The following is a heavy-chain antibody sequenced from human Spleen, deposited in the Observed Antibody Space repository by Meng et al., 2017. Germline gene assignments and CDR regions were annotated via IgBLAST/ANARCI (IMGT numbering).Heavy chain of an antibody. V-gene: IGHV4-34*01. CDR1: GWSFSDYY. D-gene: IGHD4-11*01. J-gene: IGHJ4*02. CDR3: ARGPTTMAHDFDY. Sequence: VQLSPGGAGLLKPSETLSLTCVVSGWSFSDYYWSWIRQPPGKGLEWIGEINHSGSTNYNPSLESRATISVDTSQNNLSLKLSSVTAADSAVYYCARGPTTMAHDFDYWGQGTLVTVSS. CDR2: INHSGST.